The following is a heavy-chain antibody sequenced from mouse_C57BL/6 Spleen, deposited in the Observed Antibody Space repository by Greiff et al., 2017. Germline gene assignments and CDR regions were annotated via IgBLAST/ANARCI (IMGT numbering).Heavy chain of an antibody. Sequence: QVQLQQSGAELVRPGSSVKLSCKASGYTFTSYWMDWVKQRPGQGLEWIGNIYPSDSETHYNQKFKDKATLTVDKSSSTAYMQLSSLTSADSAVYCCARSYYGAYAMDYWGQGTSVTVSS. CDR2: IYPSDSET. J-gene: IGHJ4*01. V-gene: IGHV1-61*01. CDR1: GYTFTSYW. CDR3: ARSYYGAYAMDY. D-gene: IGHD2-10*01.